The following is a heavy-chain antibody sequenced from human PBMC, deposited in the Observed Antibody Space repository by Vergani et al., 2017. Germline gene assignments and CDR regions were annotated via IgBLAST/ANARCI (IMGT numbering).Heavy chain of an antibody. CDR3: ARERHVRRAFGY. CDR2: IYYSGST. CDR1: GGSISSSSHY. Sequence: QLQLQESGPGLVKPSETLSLTCTVPGGSISSSSHYWGWLRQPPGKGLEWIGSIYYSGSTYYNPSLTSRFTISVDTSKNQFSLKLSSVTAADTAVYYCARERHVRRAFGYWGQGTLVTVSS. J-gene: IGHJ4*02. V-gene: IGHV4-39*07.